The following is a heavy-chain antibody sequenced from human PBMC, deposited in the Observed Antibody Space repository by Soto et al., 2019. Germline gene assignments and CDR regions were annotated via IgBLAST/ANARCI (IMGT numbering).Heavy chain of an antibody. CDR1: GGSFSGYY. Sequence: SETLSLTCAVYGGSFSGYYWSWIRQPPGKGLEWIGEISESGSTKHNPSLKSRVTISVDTSKNQFSLKLSSVTAADTAVYYCARSRRVVGSTWFDWFDPWGQGTLVTVSS. J-gene: IGHJ5*02. D-gene: IGHD2-21*01. V-gene: IGHV4-34*01. CDR2: ISESGST. CDR3: ARSRRVVGSTWFDWFDP.